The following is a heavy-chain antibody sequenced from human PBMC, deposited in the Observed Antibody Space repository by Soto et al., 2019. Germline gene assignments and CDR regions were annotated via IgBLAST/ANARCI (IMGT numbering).Heavy chain of an antibody. CDR2: IVVGSGNT. CDR1: GFTFTSSA. CDR3: AAEGYCSGGSCSYDMDV. Sequence: SVKVSCKASGFTFTSSAVQWVRQARGQRLEWIGWIVVGSGNTNYAQKFQERVTITRDMSTSTAYMELSSLRSEDTAVYYCAAEGYCSGGSCSYDMDVWGQGTTVTVSS. J-gene: IGHJ6*02. V-gene: IGHV1-58*01. D-gene: IGHD2-15*01.